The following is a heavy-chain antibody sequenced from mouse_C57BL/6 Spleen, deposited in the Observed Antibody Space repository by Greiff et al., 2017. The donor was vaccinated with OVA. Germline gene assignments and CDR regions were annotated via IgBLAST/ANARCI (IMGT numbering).Heavy chain of an antibody. J-gene: IGHJ1*01. Sequence: VQLQQPGAELVRPGSSVKLSCKASGYTFTSYWMPWVKQRPIQGLEWVGNIDPADSETHYNQKFKDQSTLTVDKSSNTAYLQLSNLTSEDTAVYYCARVGCYSNNFDDWGPGTTLTVSS. CDR1: GYTFTSYW. D-gene: IGHD2-5*01. V-gene: IGHV1-52*01. CDR2: IDPADSET. CDR3: ARVGCYSNNFDD.